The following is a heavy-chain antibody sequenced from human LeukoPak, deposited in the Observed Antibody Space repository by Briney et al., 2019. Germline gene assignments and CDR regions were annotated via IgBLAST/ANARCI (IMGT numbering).Heavy chain of an antibody. D-gene: IGHD5-24*01. CDR2: IYPGDSDT. V-gene: IGHV5-51*01. CDR3: ARQDGSALYYFDN. CDR1: GYRFSSYW. J-gene: IGHJ4*02. Sequence: GESLTLSCKGSGYRFSSYWIGWVRQMPGKGLEWMGIIYPGDSDTRYSPSFQGRVTISVDKSISTAYLQWDSLKASDTAMYYCARQDGSALYYFDNWGQGTLVTVSS.